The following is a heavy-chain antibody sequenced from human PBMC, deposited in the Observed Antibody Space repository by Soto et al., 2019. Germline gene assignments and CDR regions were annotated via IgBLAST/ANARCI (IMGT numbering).Heavy chain of an antibody. D-gene: IGHD2-21*01. Sequence: QVQLVQSGAEVKKPGASVKVSSKASGYTFTNYGINWVRQAPGQGLEWMGWINVYNGNTNYAQSLQGRVTMTTDTSTNTAYMELRSLRSDDTAVYYCARDPLIVAVSSDYGMDVWGQGTTVTVSS. CDR2: INVYNGNT. V-gene: IGHV1-18*01. CDR1: GYTFTNYG. CDR3: ARDPLIVAVSSDYGMDV. J-gene: IGHJ6*02.